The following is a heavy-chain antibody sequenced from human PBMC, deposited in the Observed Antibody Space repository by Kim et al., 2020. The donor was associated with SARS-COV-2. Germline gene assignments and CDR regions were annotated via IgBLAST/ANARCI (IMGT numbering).Heavy chain of an antibody. CDR1: GGSISNYY. J-gene: IGHJ4*02. CDR3: AREYTSGWLQFDY. Sequence: SETLSLTCSVSGGSISNYYWSWIRQPAGKGLEWIGRISTSGSTNYNPSLKSRVTMSMDTSKNQFSLKLTSVTAADTAVYYCAREYTSGWLQFDYWGQGTLVTVSS. D-gene: IGHD6-19*01. V-gene: IGHV4-4*07. CDR2: ISTSGST.